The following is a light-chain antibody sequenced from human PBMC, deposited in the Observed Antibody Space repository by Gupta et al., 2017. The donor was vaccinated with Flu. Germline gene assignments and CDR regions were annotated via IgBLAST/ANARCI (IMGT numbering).Light chain of an antibody. CDR2: TND. CDR1: SSNIGSNS. V-gene: IGLV1-44*01. Sequence: QSVLTQPPSASGTPGQRVSISCSGSSSNIGSNSVNWYQQIPGTAPKLLIYTNDQRPSGVPDRFSGSWSGASASLAISGLQSEDEADYYCSTWDDSLNGPVFGGGTKLTVL. J-gene: IGLJ3*02. CDR3: STWDDSLNGPV.